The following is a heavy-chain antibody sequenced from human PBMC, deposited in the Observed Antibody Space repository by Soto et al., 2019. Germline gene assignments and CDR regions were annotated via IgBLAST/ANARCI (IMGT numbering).Heavy chain of an antibody. V-gene: IGHV4-38-2*01. CDR1: VYSISSGYY. CDR2: IYHSGST. J-gene: IGHJ5*02. CDR3: ARGAATVTTGWFDP. Sequence: PSETLSVTCGVSVYSISSGYYLGWIRQPPGKGLEWIASIYHSGSTYYNPSLKSRVTISVDTSKNQFSLKLSSVTAADTAVYYCARGAATVTTGWFDPWGQGTLVTVSS. D-gene: IGHD4-17*01.